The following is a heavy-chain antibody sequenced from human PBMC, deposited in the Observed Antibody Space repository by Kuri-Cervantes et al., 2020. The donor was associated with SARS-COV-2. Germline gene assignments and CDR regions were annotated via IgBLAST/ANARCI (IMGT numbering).Heavy chain of an antibody. CDR3: ARHIDDCGGDCEPNDGFNI. V-gene: IGHV5-51*01. D-gene: IGHD2-21*01. J-gene: IGHJ3*02. CDR1: GYTFSNYW. CDR2: IYPGDSDT. Sequence: GESLKISCKGFGYTFSNYWIGWVRQMPGKGLEWMGVIYPGDSDTRYSPSFQGQVTISVDKSISTAYLQWSSLKASDTAIYYCARHIDDCGGDCEPNDGFNIWGQGTVVPVSS.